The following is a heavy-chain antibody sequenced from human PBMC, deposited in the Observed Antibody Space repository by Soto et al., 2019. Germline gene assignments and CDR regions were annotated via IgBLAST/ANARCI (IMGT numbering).Heavy chain of an antibody. CDR3: AKDYYDSSGYYVLLMDYYGMDV. D-gene: IGHD3-22*01. J-gene: IGHJ6*02. CDR2: ISYDGSNK. V-gene: IGHV3-30*18. Sequence: GGSLRLSCAASGFTFSSYGMHWVRQAPGKGLEWVAVISYDGSNKYYADSVKGRFTISRDNSKNTLYLQMNSLRAEDTAVYYCAKDYYDSSGYYVLLMDYYGMDVWGQGTTVTVSS. CDR1: GFTFSSYG.